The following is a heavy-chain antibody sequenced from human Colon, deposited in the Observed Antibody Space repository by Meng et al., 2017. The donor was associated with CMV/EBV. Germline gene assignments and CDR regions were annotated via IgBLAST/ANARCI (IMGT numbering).Heavy chain of an antibody. CDR2: INPNSGGT. V-gene: IGHV1-2*02. Sequence: QVTLVQSGAEVKQPGASVKVSCQAPGYSFTDNYMHWVRQAPGQGHEWMGWINPNSGGTNYAQKVQGRVTMTRDTSISTAYMELSRLRSDDTAVYYCARGKNYYDSSGYRKGLDYWGQGTLVTGSS. J-gene: IGHJ4*02. CDR1: GYSFTDNY. D-gene: IGHD3-22*01. CDR3: ARGKNYYDSSGYRKGLDY.